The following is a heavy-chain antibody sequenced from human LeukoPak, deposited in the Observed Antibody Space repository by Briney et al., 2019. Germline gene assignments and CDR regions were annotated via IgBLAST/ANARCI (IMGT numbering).Heavy chain of an antibody. V-gene: IGHV4-39*02. Sequence: KTSETLSLTCTVSGGSIRSSYYYWGWIRQPPGKGLEWIGSIYYTGNIYHNPSLKSRVTISVDTSKNHFSLKLSSVTAADTAVYYCASWGCSGRFCQFDFWGQGTLVTVSS. J-gene: IGHJ4*02. CDR3: ASWGCSGRFCQFDF. CDR2: IYYTGNI. CDR1: GGSIRSSYYY. D-gene: IGHD1-26*01.